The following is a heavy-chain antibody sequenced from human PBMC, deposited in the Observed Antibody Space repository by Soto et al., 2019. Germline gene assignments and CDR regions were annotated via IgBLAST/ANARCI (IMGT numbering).Heavy chain of an antibody. CDR3: ARLGGLAEGYYYGMDV. Sequence: SVKVSCKASGGTFSSYAISWVRQAPGQGLEWMGGIIPIFGTANYAQKFQGRVTITADESTSTAYMELSSLRSEDTAVYYCARLGGLAEGYYYGMDVWGQGTTVTVSS. CDR1: GGTFSSYA. D-gene: IGHD3-9*01. V-gene: IGHV1-69*13. CDR2: IIPIFGTA. J-gene: IGHJ6*02.